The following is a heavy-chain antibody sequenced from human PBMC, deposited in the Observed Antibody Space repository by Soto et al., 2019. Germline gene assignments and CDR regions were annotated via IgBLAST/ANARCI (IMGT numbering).Heavy chain of an antibody. V-gene: IGHV3-30*18. CDR3: AKDRRPNYYNGMDV. CDR2: ISYDGSNK. J-gene: IGHJ6*02. Sequence: QVQLVETGGGVVQPGRSLRLSCAASGFTFSSYGMHWVRQAPGKGLEWVAVISYDGSNKYYADSVKGRFTISRDNSKNTLYLQMNSLRAEDPAVYYCAKDRRPNYYNGMDVWGQGTTVTVS. D-gene: IGHD6-25*01. CDR1: GFTFSSYG.